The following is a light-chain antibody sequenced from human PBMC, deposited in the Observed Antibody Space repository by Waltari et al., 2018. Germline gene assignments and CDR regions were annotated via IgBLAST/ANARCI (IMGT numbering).Light chain of an antibody. CDR3: QVWDNFIDHPV. Sequence: SIILTQPPSLSVAPGQTARIACGGNNLGTYSVHWYQHKPAQAPILVIYDDNDRPSGIPERFSGSTSGNTATLTIRRVDPGDEAAYYCQVWDNFIDHPVFGGGTKLTVL. J-gene: IGLJ2*01. CDR1: NLGTYS. V-gene: IGLV3-21*02. CDR2: DDN.